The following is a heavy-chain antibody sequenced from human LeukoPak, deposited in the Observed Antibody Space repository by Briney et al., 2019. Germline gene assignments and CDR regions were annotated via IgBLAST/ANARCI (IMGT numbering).Heavy chain of an antibody. Sequence: GGSLRLSCAASGFTVSGNYMSWVRQAPGKGLEWVSLIYSGGTTYYADSVKGRFTISRDNAENTLYLQMDNLRAEDTAVYYCAREGGGYRLFEFWGQGILVTVSS. CDR3: AREGGGYRLFEF. CDR1: GFTVSGNY. CDR2: IYSGGTT. D-gene: IGHD2-15*01. V-gene: IGHV3-53*01. J-gene: IGHJ4*02.